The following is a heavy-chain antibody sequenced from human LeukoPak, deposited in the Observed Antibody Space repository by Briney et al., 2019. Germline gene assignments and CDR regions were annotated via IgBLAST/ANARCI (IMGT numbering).Heavy chain of an antibody. CDR3: AKGRIGYCSSTSCHAPIAFDY. CDR2: IRCDGSNK. CDR1: GFTFSSYG. Sequence: GGSLRLSCAASGFTFSSYGMHWVRQAPGKGLEWVAFIRCDGSNKYYADSVKGRFTISRDNSKNTLYLQMNSLRAEDTAVYYCAKGRIGYCSSTSCHAPIAFDYWGQGTLVTVSS. V-gene: IGHV3-30*02. D-gene: IGHD2-2*01. J-gene: IGHJ4*02.